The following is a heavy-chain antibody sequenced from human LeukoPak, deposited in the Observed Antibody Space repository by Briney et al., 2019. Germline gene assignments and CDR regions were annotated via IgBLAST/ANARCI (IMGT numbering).Heavy chain of an antibody. CDR1: GFTFSSYW. Sequence: GGSLRLSCEVSGFTFSSYWMNWVRQAPGKGLEWVANIKQDGSDKYYVDSVKGRFTISRDNAKNSLYLQMNSLRAEDTAVYYCAIIPRAAAGPSARSPFHYWGQGTLVAVSS. D-gene: IGHD6-13*01. CDR2: IKQDGSDK. V-gene: IGHV3-7*01. J-gene: IGHJ4*02. CDR3: AIIPRAAAGPSARSPFHY.